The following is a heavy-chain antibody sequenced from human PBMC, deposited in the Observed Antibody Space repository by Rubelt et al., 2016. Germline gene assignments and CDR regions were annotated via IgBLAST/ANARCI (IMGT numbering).Heavy chain of an antibody. V-gene: IGHV4-34*01. J-gene: IGHJ3*02. CDR2: INHSGST. Sequence: QVQLQQWGAGLLKPSETLSLTCAVYGGSFSGYYWSWIRQPPGKGLEWIGEINHSGSTNYNPSLKSRVTISVDTSKNQFSLKLSSVTAADTAGYYCARATWVVYSGSYGAFDIWGQGTMVTVSS. D-gene: IGHD1-26*01. CDR3: ARATWVVYSGSYGAFDI. CDR1: GGSFSGYY.